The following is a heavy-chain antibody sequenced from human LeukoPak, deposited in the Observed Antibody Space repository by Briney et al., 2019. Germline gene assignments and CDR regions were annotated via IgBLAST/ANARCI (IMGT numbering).Heavy chain of an antibody. CDR3: ARGPVLPLRFDY. Sequence: GGSLRLSCAASGFTFSSYAMHWVRQAPGKGLECVAVISYDGSNKYYADSVKGRFTISRDNSKNTLYLQMNSLRAEDTAVYYCARGPVLPLRFDYWGQGTLVTVSS. D-gene: IGHD2-15*01. V-gene: IGHV3-30-3*01. CDR1: GFTFSSYA. J-gene: IGHJ4*02. CDR2: ISYDGSNK.